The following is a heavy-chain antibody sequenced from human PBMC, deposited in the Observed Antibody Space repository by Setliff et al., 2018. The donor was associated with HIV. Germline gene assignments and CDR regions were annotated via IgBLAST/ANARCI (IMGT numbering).Heavy chain of an antibody. CDR1: GYSFTSYA. CDR3: ARDGWELDRGRADYFDY. CDR2: INPGNADT. Sequence: ASVKVSCKASGYSFTSYAMHWVRQAPGQRLEWMGWINPGNADTEYSQNFQGRVTIDRDTSATTAYMELRSLRSEDTAVYYCARDGWELDRGRADYFDYWGQGALVTVSS. D-gene: IGHD3-10*01. J-gene: IGHJ4*02. V-gene: IGHV1-3*01.